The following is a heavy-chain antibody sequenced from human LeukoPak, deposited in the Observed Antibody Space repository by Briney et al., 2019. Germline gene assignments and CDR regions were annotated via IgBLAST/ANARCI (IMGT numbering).Heavy chain of an antibody. CDR1: GYTFTSYG. CDR2: ISAYNGNT. J-gene: IGHJ4*02. D-gene: IGHD2-21*02. CDR3: ARDSANCGGDCYPYYFDY. Sequence: ASVKVSCKASGYTFTSYGISWVRQAPGQGLEWMGWISAYNGNTNYAQKLQGRVTMTTDTSTSTAYMELRSLRSDDTAVYHCARDSANCGGDCYPYYFDYWGQGTLVTVSS. V-gene: IGHV1-18*01.